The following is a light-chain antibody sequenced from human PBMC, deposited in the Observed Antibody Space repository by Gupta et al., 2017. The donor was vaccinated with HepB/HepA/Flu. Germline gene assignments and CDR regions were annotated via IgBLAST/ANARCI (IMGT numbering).Light chain of an antibody. CDR2: GAS. V-gene: IGKV3-15*01. CDR3: QHYNNWPPIT. J-gene: IGKJ5*01. Sequence: EIVMTQSPATLSVSPGERATLSCRASQSVSSNLAWYQQKPGQAPRLLIYGASTRATGIPARFSGSGSGTEFTLTISSRHSEDFAVYYCQHYNNWPPITFGQGTRLEIK. CDR1: QSVSSN.